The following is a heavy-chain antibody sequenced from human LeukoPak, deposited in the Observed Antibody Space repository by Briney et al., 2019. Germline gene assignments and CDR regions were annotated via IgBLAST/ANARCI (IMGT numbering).Heavy chain of an antibody. J-gene: IGHJ4*02. V-gene: IGHV1-24*01. Sequence: ASVKVSCKVSGYSLTEVSIHWVRQAPGKGLEWMGNFDAEDGETIYAKTFQGRVTLTGDTSTDTAYMELSRLRSDDTAVYYCARVKYHYYGSGKTNFDYWGQGTLVTVSS. CDR3: ARVKYHYYGSGKTNFDY. CDR1: GYSLTEVS. CDR2: FDAEDGET. D-gene: IGHD3-10*01.